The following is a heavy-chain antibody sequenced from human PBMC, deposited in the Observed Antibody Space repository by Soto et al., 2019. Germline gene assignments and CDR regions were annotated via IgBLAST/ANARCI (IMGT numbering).Heavy chain of an antibody. D-gene: IGHD2-2*03. CDR2: INHSGST. CDR3: ARGWIFAYYGMDV. CDR1: CGSFIGYY. V-gene: IGHV4-34*01. J-gene: IGHJ6*02. Sequence: PSETLSLTCAFYCGSFIGYYWSWIRQPPGKGLEWIGEINHSGSTNYNPSLKSRVTISVDTSKNQFSLKLSSVTAADTAVYYCARGWIFAYYGMDVWGQGTTVTVSS.